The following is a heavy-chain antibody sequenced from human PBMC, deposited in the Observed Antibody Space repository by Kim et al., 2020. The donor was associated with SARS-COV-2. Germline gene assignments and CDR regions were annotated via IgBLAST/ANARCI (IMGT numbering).Heavy chain of an antibody. CDR3: ARDDPMVRGVNFDY. Sequence: AQKLQGRVTMTPDTSTSTAYMGRRSLRSDDTAVYYCARDDPMVRGVNFDYWGQGTLVTVSS. D-gene: IGHD3-10*01. J-gene: IGHJ4*02. V-gene: IGHV1-18*01.